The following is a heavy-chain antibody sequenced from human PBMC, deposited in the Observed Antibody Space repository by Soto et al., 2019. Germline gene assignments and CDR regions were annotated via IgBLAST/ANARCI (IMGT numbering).Heavy chain of an antibody. CDR1: GFTFSSYG. J-gene: IGHJ4*02. CDR2: ISYDGSNK. D-gene: IGHD3-10*01. Sequence: GGSLRLSCAASGFTFSSYGMHWVRQAPGKGLEWVAVISYDGSNKYYADSVKGRFTISRDNSKNTLYLQMNSLRAEDTAVYYCAKDSITMVRGVIISNYFDYWGQGTLVTVSS. CDR3: AKDSITMVRGVIISNYFDY. V-gene: IGHV3-30*18.